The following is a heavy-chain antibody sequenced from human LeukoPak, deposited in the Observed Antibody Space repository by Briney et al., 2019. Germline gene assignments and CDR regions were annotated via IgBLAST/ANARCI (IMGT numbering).Heavy chain of an antibody. J-gene: IGHJ5*02. CDR3: ARDQSSGYNWFAP. Sequence: SETLSLTCTVSGGSIRSYYWSWIRQPAGKGLEWIGCVYSSGSTDYNPSLKSRVTMSVDTSKNQFSLKVTSVTAADTAVYYCARDQSSGYNWFAPWGQGTLVTVSS. D-gene: IGHD6-19*01. V-gene: IGHV4-4*07. CDR1: GGSIRSYY. CDR2: VYSSGST.